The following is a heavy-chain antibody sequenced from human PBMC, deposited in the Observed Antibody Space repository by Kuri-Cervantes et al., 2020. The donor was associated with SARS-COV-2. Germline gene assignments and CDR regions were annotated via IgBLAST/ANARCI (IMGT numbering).Heavy chain of an antibody. CDR3: AREKGGCSGGSCFYFDY. Sequence: GGSLRLSCAASGSTFSDYYMSWIRQPQAKGLEWVSYISSSGSTIYYADSVKGRFTISRDNAKNSLYLQMNSLRAEDTAVYDRAREKGGCSGGSCFYFDYWGQGTLVTVSS. CDR2: ISSSGSTI. V-gene: IGHV3-11*01. J-gene: IGHJ4*02. CDR1: GSTFSDYY. D-gene: IGHD2-15*01.